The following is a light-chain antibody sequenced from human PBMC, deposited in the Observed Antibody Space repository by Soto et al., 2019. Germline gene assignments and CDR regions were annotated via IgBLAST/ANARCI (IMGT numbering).Light chain of an antibody. CDR2: GAS. Sequence: EIVLTQSPGTLSLSPGERATLSCRASQSVSSSYSAWYQQKPGQAPRLLIYGASSRATGIPDRFSGSGSGTDFTLTISRLEPEDFAVYYCQQYDSSPVTFGHGTKVEIK. V-gene: IGKV3-20*01. CDR1: QSVSSSY. J-gene: IGKJ1*01. CDR3: QQYDSSPVT.